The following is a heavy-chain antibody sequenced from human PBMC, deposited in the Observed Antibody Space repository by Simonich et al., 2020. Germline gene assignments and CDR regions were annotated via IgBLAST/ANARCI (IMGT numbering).Heavy chain of an antibody. CDR1: GFTFSSLA. D-gene: IGHD7-27*01. V-gene: IGHV3-30*07. CDR3: AREDLTGDAFDI. Sequence: QVQLVESGGGGVQPGRSLRLSCAASGFTFSSLAMHWVRQAPSKWLWWVAVISYDGSKKYYADSVKGRFTISRDNSKNTLYLQMNSLRAEDTAVYYCAREDLTGDAFDIWGQGTMVTVSS. J-gene: IGHJ3*02. CDR2: ISYDGSKK.